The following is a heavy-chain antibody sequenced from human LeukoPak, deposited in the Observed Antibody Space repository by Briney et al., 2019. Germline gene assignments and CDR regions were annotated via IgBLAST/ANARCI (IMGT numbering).Heavy chain of an antibody. CDR3: ARDCSGGSCYSGHDY. D-gene: IGHD2-15*01. CDR1: GGTFSSYA. J-gene: IGHJ4*02. Sequence: SVKVSCNASGGTFSSYAISWVRQAPGQGLEWMGRIIPIPGIANYAQKFQGRVTITADKSTSTAYMELSSLRSEDTAVYYCARDCSGGSCYSGHDYWGQGTLVTVSS. CDR2: IIPIPGIA. V-gene: IGHV1-69*04.